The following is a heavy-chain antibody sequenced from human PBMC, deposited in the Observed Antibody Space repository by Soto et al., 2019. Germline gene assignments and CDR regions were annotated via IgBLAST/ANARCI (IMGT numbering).Heavy chain of an antibody. V-gene: IGHV1-18*04. D-gene: IGHD3-16*01. Sequence: ASVKVSCKAAGFTFSGFVGSWRRKKTGQGPEGMGWISGYNEKTKYSQKVQGRGNMTTDTSTNTAYMELRSRRSYDTAVYYCSRDKMIYDLGLWRLGYRGQGTAGTVHS. CDR2: ISGYNEKT. J-gene: IGHJ4*02. CDR3: SRDKMIYDLGLWRLGY. CDR1: GFTFSGFV.